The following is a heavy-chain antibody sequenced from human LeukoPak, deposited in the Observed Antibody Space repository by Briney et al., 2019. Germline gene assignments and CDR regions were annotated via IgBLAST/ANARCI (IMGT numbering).Heavy chain of an antibody. CDR3: ARLDSSGWLYYFDY. D-gene: IGHD6-19*01. V-gene: IGHV4-59*08. Sequence: SETLSLTCTASGGSISSYYWSWIRQPPGKGLEWIGYIYYSGSTNYNPFLKSRVTILVDTSKNQFSLKLSSVTAADTAVYYCARLDSSGWLYYFDYWGQGTLVTVSS. J-gene: IGHJ4*02. CDR2: IYYSGST. CDR1: GGSISSYY.